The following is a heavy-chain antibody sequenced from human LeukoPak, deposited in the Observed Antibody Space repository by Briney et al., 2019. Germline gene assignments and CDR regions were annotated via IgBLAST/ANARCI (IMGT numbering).Heavy chain of an antibody. J-gene: IGHJ4*02. CDR2: INDCGIT. V-gene: IGHV4-34*01. D-gene: IGHD3-10*01. CDR3: VRGFTGVVGDH. Sequence: PXGKXXXWIGEINDCGITNYNPSLKSRVTISSDTSKNQLSLRLTSATAADAAIYYCVRGFTGVVGDHWGQGTLVTVSS.